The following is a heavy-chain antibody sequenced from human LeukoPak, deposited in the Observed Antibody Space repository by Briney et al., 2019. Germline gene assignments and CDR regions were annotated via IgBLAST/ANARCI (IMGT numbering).Heavy chain of an antibody. Sequence: GGSLRLSCAASGFTFSSYWMSWVRQAPGKGLEWVANIKQDGSEKYYVDSVKGRFTISRDNAKNSLYLQMNSLRAEDTAVHYCARVWSGYSIDAFDIWGQGTMVTVSS. D-gene: IGHD3-3*01. CDR1: GFTFSSYW. CDR2: IKQDGSEK. J-gene: IGHJ3*02. V-gene: IGHV3-7*04. CDR3: ARVWSGYSIDAFDI.